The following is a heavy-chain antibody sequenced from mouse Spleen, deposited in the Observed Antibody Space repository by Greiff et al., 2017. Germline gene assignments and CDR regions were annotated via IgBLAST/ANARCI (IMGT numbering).Heavy chain of an antibody. V-gene: IGHV2-6-7*01. J-gene: IGHJ4*01. CDR2: IWGDGST. CDR3: ARDGPMDY. CDR1: GFSFTGYG. Sequence: VMLVESGPGLVAPSQSLSLTCTVSGFSFTGYGVNWVRQPPGKGLEWLGIIWGDGSTDYNSALKSRLSISKDNSKSQVFLKMNSLQTDDTARYYCARDGPMDYWGQGTSVTGSS.